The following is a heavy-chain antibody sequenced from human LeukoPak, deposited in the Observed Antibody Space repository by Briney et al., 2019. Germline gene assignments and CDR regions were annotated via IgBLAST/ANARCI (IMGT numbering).Heavy chain of an antibody. D-gene: IGHD3-3*01. V-gene: IGHV1-69*04. J-gene: IGHJ3*02. Sequence: SVKVSCKASGGTFSSYAISWVRQAPGQGLEWMGRIIPILGIANYAQKFQGRVTITADKSTSTAYMELSSLRSEDTAVYYCAKELQPGAKKIWSGYHDAFDIWGQGTMVTVSS. CDR1: GGTFSSYA. CDR3: AKELQPGAKKIWSGYHDAFDI. CDR2: IIPILGIA.